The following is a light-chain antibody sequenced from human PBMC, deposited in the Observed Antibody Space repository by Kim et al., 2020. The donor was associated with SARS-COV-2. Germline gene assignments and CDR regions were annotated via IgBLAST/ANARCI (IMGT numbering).Light chain of an antibody. CDR2: EVS. J-gene: IGLJ1*01. V-gene: IGLV2-11*01. CDR1: SSDGSKYKY. CDR3: CAYAGTYYI. Sequence: PGQPVTISCTGTSSDGSKYKYVSWYQQHPGKAPKLIISEVSKRPAGVPDRFSGSKSGNTASLTISGLQAEDEADYYCCAYAGTYYIFGTGTKVTVL.